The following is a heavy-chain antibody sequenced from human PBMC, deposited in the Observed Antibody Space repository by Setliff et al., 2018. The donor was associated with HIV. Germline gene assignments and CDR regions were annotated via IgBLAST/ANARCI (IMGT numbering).Heavy chain of an antibody. D-gene: IGHD2-15*01. Sequence: ETLSLTCTVSGGSISSYYWSWIRQPPGKGLEWIGYIYYSGSTNYNPSLKSRVTISVDTSKNQFSLKLSSVTAADTAVYYCARNPCSGGSCPDAFDIWGQGTMVTVSS. V-gene: IGHV4-59*01. CDR3: ARNPCSGGSCPDAFDI. CDR1: GGSISSYY. J-gene: IGHJ3*02. CDR2: IYYSGST.